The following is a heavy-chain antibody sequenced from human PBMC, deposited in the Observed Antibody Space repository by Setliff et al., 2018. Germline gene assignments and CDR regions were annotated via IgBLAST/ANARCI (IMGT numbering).Heavy chain of an antibody. V-gene: IGHV4-61*09. CDR1: GGSISSGSYY. Sequence: PSETLSLTCTVSGGSISSGSYYWSWIRQPAGKGLEWIGHIYTSGSTNYNPSLKSRVTISVDTSKNQFSLKLSSVTAADTAVYYCARVVYYGSGSYAYFDYWGQGTLVTVSS. J-gene: IGHJ4*02. CDR3: ARVVYYGSGSYAYFDY. D-gene: IGHD3-10*01. CDR2: IYTSGST.